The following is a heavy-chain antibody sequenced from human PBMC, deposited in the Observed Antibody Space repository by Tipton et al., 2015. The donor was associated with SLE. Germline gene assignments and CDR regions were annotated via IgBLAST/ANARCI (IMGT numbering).Heavy chain of an antibody. CDR1: GGSISSYH. Sequence: TLSLTCTVSGGSISSYHWNWIRQPPGKGLEWIGYIYYSGSTNYNPSLKSRVTISVNTSKNQFSLKLSSVTAADTAVYYCARDRDYGGNWDIWGQGTMVTVSS. V-gene: IGHV4-59*01. J-gene: IGHJ3*02. D-gene: IGHD4-23*01. CDR2: IYYSGST. CDR3: ARDRDYGGNWDI.